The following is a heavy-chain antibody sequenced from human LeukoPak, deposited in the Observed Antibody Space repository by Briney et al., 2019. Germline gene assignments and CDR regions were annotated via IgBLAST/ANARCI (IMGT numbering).Heavy chain of an antibody. CDR1: GFMFDDHT. D-gene: IGHD6-13*01. CDR2: ISWEGSTT. J-gene: IGHJ5*02. V-gene: IGHV3-43*01. CDR3: AKARSSSWSYHET. Sequence: GGSLRLSCGASGFMFDDHTMPWVRHLPGKGVEWVSLISWEGSTTYYADSVKDRFTIYRDTSKTSLFLQMNSLRTEDTAFYYCAKARSSSWSYHETWGQGTLVTVSS.